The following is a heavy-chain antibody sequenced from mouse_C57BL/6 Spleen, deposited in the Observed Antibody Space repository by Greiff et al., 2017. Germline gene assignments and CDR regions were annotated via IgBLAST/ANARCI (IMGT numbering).Heavy chain of an antibody. Sequence: VQLQQPGAELVKPGASVKVSCKASGYTFTSYWMHWVKQRPGQGLEWIGRIHPSDSDTNYHQKFTGKATLTVDKSSSTAYMQLSSLTSEDSAVYICEILPDYYGSSFYFDYWGQGATLTVSS. V-gene: IGHV1-74*01. CDR1: GYTFTSYW. J-gene: IGHJ2*01. CDR3: EILPDYYGSSFYFDY. D-gene: IGHD1-1*01. CDR2: IHPSDSDT.